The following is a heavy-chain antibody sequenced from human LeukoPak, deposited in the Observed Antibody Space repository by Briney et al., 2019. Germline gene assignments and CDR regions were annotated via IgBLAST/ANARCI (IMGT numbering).Heavy chain of an antibody. J-gene: IGHJ3*02. D-gene: IGHD3-3*01. V-gene: IGHV4-39*07. CDR1: GGSISSSSYY. CDR2: IYYSGST. Sequence: PSETLSLTCTVSGGSISSSSYYWGWIRQPPGKGLEWIGSIYYSGSTYYNPSLKSRVTISVDTSKNQFSLKLSSVTAADTAVYYCARRGYDFWSGYNLAAFDIWGQGTMVTVSS. CDR3: ARRGYDFWSGYNLAAFDI.